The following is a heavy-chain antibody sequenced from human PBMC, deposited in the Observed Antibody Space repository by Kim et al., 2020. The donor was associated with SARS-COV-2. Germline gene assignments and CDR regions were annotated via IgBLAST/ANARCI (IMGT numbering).Heavy chain of an antibody. CDR1: GFTFSSYW. CDR2: INNDGSTT. D-gene: IGHD3-16*01. CDR3: TRDSHDYVWGSPLLIDY. V-gene: IGHV3-74*01. J-gene: IGHJ4*02. Sequence: GGSLRLSCAASGFTFSSYWMHWVRQAPGKGLVWVSRINNDGSTTNYADSVKGRFTISRDNAKNTLYLQMNSLRAEDTAVYYCTRDSHDYVWGSPLLIDYWGQGTLITVSS.